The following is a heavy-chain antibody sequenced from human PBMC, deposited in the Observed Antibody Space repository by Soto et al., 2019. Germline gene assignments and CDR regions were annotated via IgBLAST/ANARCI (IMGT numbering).Heavy chain of an antibody. D-gene: IGHD2-21*02. J-gene: IGHJ4*02. V-gene: IGHV1-46*01. CDR2: VNPSGGHT. Sequence: QVQLMQSGAEVKKPGASVKVSCKASGDTFTDYYIHWVRQAPGQGLEWMGTVNPSGGHTTYAQHSLGSVTMTRDTSTSTLYMELTSLRSDDTAIYYCARGGHVVVVTAALDYWGQGTLVTVSS. CDR3: ARGGHVVVVTAALDY. CDR1: GDTFTDYY.